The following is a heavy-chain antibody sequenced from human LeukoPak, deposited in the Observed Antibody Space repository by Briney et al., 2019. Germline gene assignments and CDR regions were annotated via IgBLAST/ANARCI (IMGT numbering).Heavy chain of an antibody. Sequence: ASVKVSCKASGYIFTSYGISWVRQAPGQGLEWMGWISTYNGNTNYAQKLQGRVTITTDTSTSTAYMELRSVRSDDTAVYYCARDNYRSSGWDVDFDYWGQGTLVTVSS. V-gene: IGHV1-18*01. D-gene: IGHD6-19*01. CDR1: GYIFTSYG. J-gene: IGHJ4*02. CDR2: ISTYNGNT. CDR3: ARDNYRSSGWDVDFDY.